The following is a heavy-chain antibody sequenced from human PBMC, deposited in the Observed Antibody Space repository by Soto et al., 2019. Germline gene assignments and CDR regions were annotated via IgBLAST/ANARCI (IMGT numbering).Heavy chain of an antibody. CDR1: GFTFSSYA. D-gene: IGHD5-12*01. J-gene: IGHJ6*02. Sequence: GSLRLSCAASGFTFSSYAMSWVRQAPGKGLEWVSAISGSGGSTYYADSVKGRFTISRDNSKNTLYLQMNSLRAEDTAVYYCAKGSGYSYYYYGMDVWGQGTTVTVSS. CDR3: AKGSGYSYYYYGMDV. CDR2: ISGSGGST. V-gene: IGHV3-23*01.